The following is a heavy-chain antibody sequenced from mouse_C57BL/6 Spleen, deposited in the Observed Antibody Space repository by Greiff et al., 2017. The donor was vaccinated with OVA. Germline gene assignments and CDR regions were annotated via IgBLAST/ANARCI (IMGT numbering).Heavy chain of an antibody. CDR3: ARGTQLGRGYFDY. CDR2: IRNKANGYTT. D-gene: IGHD4-1*02. V-gene: IGHV7-3*01. Sequence: EVKLMESGGGLVQPGGSLSLSCAASGFTFTDYYMSWVRQPPGKALEWLGFIRNKANGYTTEYSASVKGRFTISRDNSQSILYLQMNALRAEDSATYYCARGTQLGRGYFDYWGQGTTLTVSS. J-gene: IGHJ2*01. CDR1: GFTFTDYY.